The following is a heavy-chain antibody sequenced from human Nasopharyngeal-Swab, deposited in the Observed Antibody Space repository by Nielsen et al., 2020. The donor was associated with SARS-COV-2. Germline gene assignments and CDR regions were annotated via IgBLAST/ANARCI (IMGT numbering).Heavy chain of an antibody. D-gene: IGHD1-26*01. Sequence: VRQAPGKGLEWVSSISSSSSYIYYADSVKGRFTISRDNSQNTLFLQMNSLRAEDTAVYYCAKEGGGGNYLYYYYYGMDAWGQGTTVTVSS. CDR3: AKEGGGGNYLYYYYYGMDA. CDR2: ISSSSSYI. J-gene: IGHJ6*02. V-gene: IGHV3-21*04.